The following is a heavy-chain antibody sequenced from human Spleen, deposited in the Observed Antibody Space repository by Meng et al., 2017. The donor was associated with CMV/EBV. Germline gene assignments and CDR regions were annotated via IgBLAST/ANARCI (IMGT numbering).Heavy chain of an antibody. CDR2: IRYDGSNK. CDR3: ARDRERRSGWYSSYYYYYGMDV. J-gene: IGHJ6*02. V-gene: IGHV3-30*02. CDR1: GFTFSSYG. Sequence: GESLKISCAASGFTFSSYGMHWVRQAPVKGLEWVAFIRYDGSNKYYADSVKGRFTISRDNSKNTLYLQMNSLRAEDTAVYYCARDRERRSGWYSSYYYYYGMDVWGQGTTVTVSS. D-gene: IGHD6-19*01.